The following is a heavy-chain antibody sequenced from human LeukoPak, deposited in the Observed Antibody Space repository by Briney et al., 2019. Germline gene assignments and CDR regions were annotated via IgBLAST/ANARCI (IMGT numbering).Heavy chain of an antibody. V-gene: IGHV4-30-4*01. CDR3: ARISMVRGVMFDY. CDR2: IYYSGST. D-gene: IGHD3-10*01. CDR1: GGSISSGDYY. J-gene: IGHJ4*02. Sequence: SETLSPTCTVSGGSISSGDYYWSWIRQPPGKGLEWIGYIYYSGSTYYNPSLKSRVTISVDTSKNQFSLKLSSVTAADTAVYYCARISMVRGVMFDYWGQGTLVTVSS.